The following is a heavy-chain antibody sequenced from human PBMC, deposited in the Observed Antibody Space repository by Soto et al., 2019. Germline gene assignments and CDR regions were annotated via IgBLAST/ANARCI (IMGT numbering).Heavy chain of an antibody. CDR1: GFTFSAVY. J-gene: IGHJ4*02. CDR3: ARDRGAVTGHYFDY. V-gene: IGHV3-11*05. D-gene: IGHD6-19*01. Sequence: QVQLEESGGGLVKPGGSLRLSCAASGFTFSAVYMSWIRQAPNKGLEYISYISSSGTSANYADSVKGRFTISRDNAKNSRSLQMHSMRAEDTAVYYCARDRGAVTGHYFDYWGQGARVPVS. CDR2: ISSSGTSA.